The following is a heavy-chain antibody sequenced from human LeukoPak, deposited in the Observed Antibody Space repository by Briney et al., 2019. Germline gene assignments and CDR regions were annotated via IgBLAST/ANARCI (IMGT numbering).Heavy chain of an antibody. D-gene: IGHD5-18*01. CDR3: ARGGLGPDTAMV. CDR2: IYHSGST. Sequence: SETLSLTCTVSGGSISSGDYYWSWIRQPPGKGLEWIGSIYHSGSTYYNPSLKSRVTISVDTSKNQFSLKLSSVTAADTAVYYCARGGLGPDTAMVWGQGTLVTVSS. V-gene: IGHV4-39*07. J-gene: IGHJ4*02. CDR1: GGSISSGDYY.